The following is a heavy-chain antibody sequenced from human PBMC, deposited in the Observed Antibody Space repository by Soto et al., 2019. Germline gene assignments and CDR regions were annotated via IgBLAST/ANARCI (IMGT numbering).Heavy chain of an antibody. D-gene: IGHD6-19*01. CDR3: ARAPGTTPIAVAASGSIDH. J-gene: IGHJ4*02. CDR1: GFTVSSNY. CDR2: IYSGGST. V-gene: IGHV3-66*01. Sequence: GESLKISCAASGFTVSSNYMSWVRQAPGKGLEWVSVIYSGGSTYYADSVKGRFTISRDNSKNTLYLQMNSLRAEDTAVYYCARAPGTTPIAVAASGSIDHWGQGTLLPVSS.